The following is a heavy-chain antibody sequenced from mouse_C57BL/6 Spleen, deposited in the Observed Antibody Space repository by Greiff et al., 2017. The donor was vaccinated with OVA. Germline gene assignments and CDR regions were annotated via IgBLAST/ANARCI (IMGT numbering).Heavy chain of an antibody. V-gene: IGHV1-72*01. J-gene: IGHJ1*03. Sequence: QVQLQQSGAELVKPGASVKLSCKASGYTFTSYWMHWVKQRPGRGLEWIGRIDPNSGGTKYNEKFKSKATLTVDKPSSTAYMQLSSLTSEDSAVYYCARERIYYDYDVWYFDVWGTGTTVTVSS. D-gene: IGHD2-4*01. CDR1: GYTFTSYW. CDR3: ARERIYYDYDVWYFDV. CDR2: IDPNSGGT.